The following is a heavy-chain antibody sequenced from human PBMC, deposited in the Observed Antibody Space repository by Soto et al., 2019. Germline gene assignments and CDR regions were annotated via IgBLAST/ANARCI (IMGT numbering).Heavy chain of an antibody. CDR1: GFTFSSYW. CDR2: IKQDGSEK. D-gene: IGHD5-12*01. V-gene: IGHV3-7*01. J-gene: IGHJ4*02. CDR3: ARDGEGWLPPENYFDY. Sequence: EMQLVESGGGLVQPGGSLRLSCAASGFTFSSYWMSWVRQAPGKGLQWVANIKQDGSEKYYVDSVKGRFTISRDNAKNSLYLQMNSLRAEDTAVYYCARDGEGWLPPENYFDYWGQGTLVTVSS.